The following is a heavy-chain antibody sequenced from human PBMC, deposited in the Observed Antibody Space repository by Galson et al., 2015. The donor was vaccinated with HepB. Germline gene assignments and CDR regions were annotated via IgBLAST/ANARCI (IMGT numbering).Heavy chain of an antibody. CDR2: ISGSDDGT. V-gene: IGHV3-23*01. CDR1: GFTFSTYA. D-gene: IGHD1-1*01. CDR3: AVNMRRGTSDY. Sequence: SLRLSCAASGFTFSTYAMSWVRQTPGKGLEWVAAISGSDDGTYHAASVRGRFTISRDDSKNTLYLQMNRLRAEDTATYYCAVNMRRGTSDYWGQGTLVTVSS. J-gene: IGHJ4*02.